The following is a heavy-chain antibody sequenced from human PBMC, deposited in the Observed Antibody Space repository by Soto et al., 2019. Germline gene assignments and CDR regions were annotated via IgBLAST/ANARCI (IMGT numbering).Heavy chain of an antibody. CDR3: ARVGGDYDFWSCYQPIYYYYGMDV. CDR2: INHSGST. V-gene: IGHV4-34*01. D-gene: IGHD3-3*01. CDR1: GGSFSGYY. J-gene: IGHJ6*02. Sequence: SETLSLTCAVYGGSFSGYYWSWIRQPPGKGLEWIGEINHSGSTNYNPSLKSRVTISVDTSKNQFSLKLSSVTAADTAVYYCARVGGDYDFWSCYQPIYYYYGMDVWGQGTTVPSP.